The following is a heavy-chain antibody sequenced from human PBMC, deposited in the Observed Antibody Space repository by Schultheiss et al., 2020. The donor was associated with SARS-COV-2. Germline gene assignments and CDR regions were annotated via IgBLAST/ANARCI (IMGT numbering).Heavy chain of an antibody. V-gene: IGHV4-59*01. CDR2: IYYSGST. CDR1: GGSISSYY. D-gene: IGHD6-13*01. CDR3: ASNRIAAAGYDY. J-gene: IGHJ4*02. Sequence: SETLSLTCTVSGGSISSYYWSWIRQPPGKGLEWTGYIYYSGSTNYNPSLKSRVTISVDTSKNQFSLKLSSVTAADTAVYYCASNRIAAAGYDYWGQGTLVTVSS.